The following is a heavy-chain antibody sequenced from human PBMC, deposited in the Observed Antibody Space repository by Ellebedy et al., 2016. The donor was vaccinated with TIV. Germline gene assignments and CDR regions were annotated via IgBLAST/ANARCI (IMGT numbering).Heavy chain of an antibody. J-gene: IGHJ4*02. CDR1: GGSLSGFS. V-gene: IGHV4-34*01. CDR3: ARDGGVGVVSAIAH. Sequence: MPGGSLRLSCAVYGGSLSGFSWSWIRQPPGKGLEWIGEINHRDSTNYNPSLNSRVSFSIDTSKNRFSLKLTSMTAADKAVYYCARDGGVGVVSAIAHWGQGILVTVSS. D-gene: IGHD2-8*02. CDR2: INHRDST.